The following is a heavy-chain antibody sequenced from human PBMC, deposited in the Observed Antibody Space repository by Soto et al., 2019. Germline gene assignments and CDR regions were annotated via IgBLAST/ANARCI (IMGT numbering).Heavy chain of an antibody. J-gene: IGHJ6*02. D-gene: IGHD6-13*01. V-gene: IGHV1-69*01. CDR3: ARYIAAADNTGLTYYYYYGMDV. Sequence: QVQLVQSGAEVKKPGSSVKVSCKASGGTFSSYAISWVRQAPGQGLEWMGGIIPIFGTANYAQKFQGRVTITADESTSTAYMELSSLRSEDTAVYYCARYIAAADNTGLTYYYYYGMDVWGQGTTVTVSS. CDR1: GGTFSSYA. CDR2: IIPIFGTA.